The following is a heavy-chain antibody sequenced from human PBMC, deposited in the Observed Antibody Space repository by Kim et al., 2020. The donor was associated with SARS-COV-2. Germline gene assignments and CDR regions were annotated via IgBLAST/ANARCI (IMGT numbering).Heavy chain of an antibody. CDR3: ARQEGIVVVVAAKRTNWFDP. V-gene: IGHV4-39*01. CDR1: GGSISSSSYY. CDR2: IYYSGST. Sequence: SETLSLTCTVSGGSISSSSYYWGWIRQPPGKGLEWIGSIYYSGSTYYNPSLKSRVTISVDTSKNQFSLKLSSVTAADTAVYYCARQEGIVVVVAAKRTNWFDPWGQGTLVTVSS. D-gene: IGHD2-15*01. J-gene: IGHJ5*02.